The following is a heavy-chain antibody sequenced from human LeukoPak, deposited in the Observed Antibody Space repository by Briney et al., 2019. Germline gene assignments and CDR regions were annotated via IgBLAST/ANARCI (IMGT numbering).Heavy chain of an antibody. J-gene: IGHJ4*02. CDR3: AKARGSSVYEQFDY. CDR2: ISTSGRAT. D-gene: IGHD5/OR15-5a*01. Sequence: GGSLRLSCAASGFAFSTYAMPWVRQAPEKGLQWVSTISTSGRATYYADSVGGRFTISRDNSKNTLYLQMNSLRADDTAVYYCAKARGSSVYEQFDYWGQGTQVTVSP. CDR1: GFAFSTYA. V-gene: IGHV3-23*01.